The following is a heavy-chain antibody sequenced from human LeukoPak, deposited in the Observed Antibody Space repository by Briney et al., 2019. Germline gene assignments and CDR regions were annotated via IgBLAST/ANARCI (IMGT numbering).Heavy chain of an antibody. CDR1: GYSFKDYG. V-gene: IGHV3-9*01. J-gene: IGHJ4*02. D-gene: IGHD6-19*01. CDR2: ISWNSDSI. Sequence: SLRLSCAATGYSFKDYGMHWVRQPPGKGLEWVSGISWNSDSIGYADSVKGRFTISRDNAKNSLYLQMNSLRAEDTALYYCAKDMIPTSSGWYSPPFDYWGQGTLVTVSS. CDR3: AKDMIPTSSGWYSPPFDY.